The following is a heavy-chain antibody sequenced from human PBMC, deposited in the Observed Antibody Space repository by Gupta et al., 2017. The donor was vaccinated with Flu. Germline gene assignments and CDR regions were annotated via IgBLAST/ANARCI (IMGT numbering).Heavy chain of an antibody. Sequence: QLQLQESGPGLVKPSETLPLTRTVAAASSNSCTQYWGWLRQTPGKGLEWIGSNYASGSTYYNRSLKSRVSIAVDMSKNQFSLRLISVTAADTAVYYCWRAPHYWGQGTLVTVSS. J-gene: IGHJ4*02. V-gene: IGHV4-39*01. CDR3: WRAPHY. CDR2: NYASGST. CDR1: AASSNSCTQY.